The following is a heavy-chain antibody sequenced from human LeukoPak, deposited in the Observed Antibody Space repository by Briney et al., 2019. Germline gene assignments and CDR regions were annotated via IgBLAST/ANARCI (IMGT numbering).Heavy chain of an antibody. D-gene: IGHD3-16*01. CDR1: NGPTNTYQ. J-gene: IGHJ1*01. V-gene: IGHV3-23*01. Sequence: ETLSLTCTVSNGPTNTYQWTWIRQAPGKGLEWVSGISPSGDILYYADSVKGQFTISRDNFKNTVYLQMNSLRAGDTAVYYCAKDDAWGRFQHWGQGTLVTVSS. CDR2: ISPSGDIL. CDR3: AKDDAWGRFQH.